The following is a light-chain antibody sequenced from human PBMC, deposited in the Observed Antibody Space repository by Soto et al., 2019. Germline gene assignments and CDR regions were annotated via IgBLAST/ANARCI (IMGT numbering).Light chain of an antibody. CDR3: SSYTSNNTWV. J-gene: IGLJ3*02. CDR2: GVN. V-gene: IGLV2-14*01. CDR1: SSDVGSHNF. Sequence: QSVLTQPASVSGSPGQSITISCTGTSSDVGSHNFVSWHQQHPGKAPKFMIYGVNNRPSGVSNRFSGSKSGNTASLTISGLQAEDEADYYCSSYTSNNTWVFGGGTKLTVL.